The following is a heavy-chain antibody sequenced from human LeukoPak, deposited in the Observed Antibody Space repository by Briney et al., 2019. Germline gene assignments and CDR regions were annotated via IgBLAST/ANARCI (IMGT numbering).Heavy chain of an antibody. Sequence: GASVKVSCKASGYTFTSYYMHWVRQAPGQGLEWMGIINPNGGSTSYAQKFQGRVTMTRDMSTSTVYMELSSLRSEDTAVYYCARDKTVVAATGWFDAWGQGTLVTVSS. CDR1: GYTFTSYY. J-gene: IGHJ5*02. D-gene: IGHD2-15*01. CDR3: ARDKTVVAATGWFDA. V-gene: IGHV1-46*01. CDR2: INPNGGST.